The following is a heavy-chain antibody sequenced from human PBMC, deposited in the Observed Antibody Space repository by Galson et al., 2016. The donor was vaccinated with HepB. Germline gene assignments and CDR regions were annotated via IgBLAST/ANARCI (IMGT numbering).Heavy chain of an antibody. J-gene: IGHJ4*02. D-gene: IGHD6-6*01. V-gene: IGHV3-21*01. Sequence: SLRLSCAASGFTFRSYSMNWVRQAPGKGLEWVSSILSSSAYIYYADSVKGRFTISRDNAKNSVYLQMNSLRAEDTAVYYCARAHSSSHHFDYWGQGTLVTVSS. CDR2: ILSSSAYI. CDR1: GFTFRSYS. CDR3: ARAHSSSHHFDY.